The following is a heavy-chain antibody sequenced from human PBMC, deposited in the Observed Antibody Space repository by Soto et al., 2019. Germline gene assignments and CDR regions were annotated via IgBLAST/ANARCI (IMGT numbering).Heavy chain of an antibody. Sequence: GGSLRLSCAASGFTFSSYAMHWVRQAPGKGLEWVAVISYDGSNKYYADSVKGRFTISRDNSKNTLYLQMNSLRAEDTAVYYCARGIRFHRQDGMDVWGQGTTVTVSS. D-gene: IGHD4-17*01. V-gene: IGHV3-30-3*01. CDR3: ARGIRFHRQDGMDV. CDR1: GFTFSSYA. J-gene: IGHJ6*02. CDR2: ISYDGSNK.